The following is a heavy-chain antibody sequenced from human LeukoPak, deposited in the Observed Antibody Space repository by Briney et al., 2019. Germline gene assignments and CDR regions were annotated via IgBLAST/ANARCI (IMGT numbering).Heavy chain of an antibody. CDR2: ISSSSSYI. CDR1: GFTFSDYY. V-gene: IGHV3-11*06. Sequence: GGSLRLSCTSSGFTFSDYYMSWIRQAPGKGLEWVSSISSSSSYIYYADSVKGRFTISRDNAKNSLYLQMNSLRAEDTAVYYCARGTFGIVGATDFDYWGQGTLVTVSS. J-gene: IGHJ4*02. CDR3: ARGTFGIVGATDFDY. D-gene: IGHD1-26*01.